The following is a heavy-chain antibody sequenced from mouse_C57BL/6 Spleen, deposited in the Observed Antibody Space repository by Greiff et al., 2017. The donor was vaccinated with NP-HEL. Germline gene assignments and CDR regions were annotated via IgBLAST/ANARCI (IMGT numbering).Heavy chain of an antibody. CDR3: ARLYYDGSSYVDY. J-gene: IGHJ2*01. Sequence: EVQLQQSGPELVKPGASVKIPCKASGYTFTDYNMDWVKQSHGKSLEWIGDINPNNGGTIYNQKFKGKATLTVDKSSSTAYMELRSLTSEDTAVYYCARLYYDGSSYVDYWGQGTTLTDSS. D-gene: IGHD1-1*01. CDR2: INPNNGGT. V-gene: IGHV1-18*01. CDR1: GYTFTDYN.